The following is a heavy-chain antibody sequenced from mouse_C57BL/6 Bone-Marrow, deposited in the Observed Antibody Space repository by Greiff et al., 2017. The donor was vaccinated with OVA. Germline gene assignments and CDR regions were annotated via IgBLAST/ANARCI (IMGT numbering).Heavy chain of an antibody. D-gene: IGHD2-5*01. CDR2: IHPNSGST. V-gene: IGHV1-64*01. CDR1: GYTFTSYW. J-gene: IGHJ4*01. Sequence: VQLQQSGAELVKPGASVKLSCKASGYTFTSYWMHWVKQRPGQGLEWIGMIHPNSGSTNYNEKFKSKATLTVDKSSSTAYMQLSSLTSEDSAVYYCARYSNLYYYAMDYWGQGTSVTVSS. CDR3: ARYSNLYYYAMDY.